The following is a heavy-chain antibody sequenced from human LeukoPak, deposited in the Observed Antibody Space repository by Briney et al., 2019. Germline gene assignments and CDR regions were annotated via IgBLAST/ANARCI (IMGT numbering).Heavy chain of an antibody. Sequence: PGRSLRLSCAASGFTFSSYAMHWVRQAPGKGLEGVAVISYDGSNKYYADSVKGRFTISRDNSKNTLYLQMNSLGAEDTAVYYCARPSSGWYAEYFQHWGQGTLVTVSS. D-gene: IGHD6-19*01. CDR3: ARPSSGWYAEYFQH. J-gene: IGHJ1*01. V-gene: IGHV3-30*04. CDR2: ISYDGSNK. CDR1: GFTFSSYA.